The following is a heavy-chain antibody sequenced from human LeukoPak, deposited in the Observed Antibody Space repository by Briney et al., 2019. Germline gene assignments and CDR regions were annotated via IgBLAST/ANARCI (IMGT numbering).Heavy chain of an antibody. CDR3: ARDTRLNNWSGLFDY. J-gene: IGHJ4*02. CDR1: GFTFSSYA. V-gene: IGHV3-64*01. Sequence: PGGSLRLSCAASGFTFSSYAMHWVRQAPGKGLEYVSAISSNGGSTYYANSVKGRFTISRDNSKNTLYLQMGSLRAEDMAVYYCARDTRLNNWSGLFDYWGQGTLVTVSS. CDR2: ISSNGGST. D-gene: IGHD1-20*01.